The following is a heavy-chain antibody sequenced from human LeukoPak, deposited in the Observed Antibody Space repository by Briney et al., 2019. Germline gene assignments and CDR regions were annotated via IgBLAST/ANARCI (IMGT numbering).Heavy chain of an antibody. CDR3: AKGPLIEVAGTTWDY. J-gene: IGHJ4*02. CDR1: GFTFSSYG. D-gene: IGHD6-19*01. CDR2: ISHHGANK. V-gene: IGHV3-30*18. Sequence: GGSLRLSCVASGFTFSSYGMSWVRQAPGKGLEWVAVISHHGANKFYGDSVKGRFTISRDNSNNMVYLQMNGLRAEDTALYYCAKGPLIEVAGTTWDYRGQGTLVTVSS.